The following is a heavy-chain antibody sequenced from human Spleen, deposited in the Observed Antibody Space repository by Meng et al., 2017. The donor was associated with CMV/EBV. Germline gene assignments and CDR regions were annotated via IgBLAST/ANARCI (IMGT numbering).Heavy chain of an antibody. V-gene: IGHV3-30*04. CDR3: ARDRRAVAENYFDY. CDR1: GFTFSNYA. Sequence: ASGFTFSNYAMHWVSQDTGKGLEWVAVISYDGSNKYYADSMKGRFTISRDSSKNTLYLQMNSLRAEDTALYYCARDRRAVAENYFDYWGQGTLVTVSS. CDR2: ISYDGSNK. J-gene: IGHJ4*02. D-gene: IGHD6-19*01.